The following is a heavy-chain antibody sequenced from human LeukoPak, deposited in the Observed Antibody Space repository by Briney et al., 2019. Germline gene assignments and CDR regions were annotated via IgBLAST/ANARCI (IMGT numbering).Heavy chain of an antibody. CDR2: ISSNGGST. D-gene: IGHD5-18*01. CDR3: ARLNSGYSYGYFDY. J-gene: IGHJ4*02. V-gene: IGHV3-64*01. Sequence: PGGSLRLSCAASGFTFSSYAMHWVRQAPGKGLEYVSAISSNGGSTYYANSVKGRFTISRDNSKNTLYLQMGSLRAEDMAVYYCARLNSGYSYGYFDYWGQGTLVTVSS. CDR1: GFTFSSYA.